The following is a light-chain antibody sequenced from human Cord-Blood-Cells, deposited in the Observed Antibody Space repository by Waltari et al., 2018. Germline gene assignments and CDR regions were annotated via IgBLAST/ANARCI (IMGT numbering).Light chain of an antibody. J-gene: IGLJ3*02. V-gene: IGLV2-23*01. Sequence: QSPLTQPASVSGSPGQSITISCTGTSSDVGSYNLVSWYQQHPGKAPKPMIYEGSKRPSGVSNRFSGSKSGNTASLTISGLQAEDEADYYCCSYAGSSTLVFGGGTKLTVL. CDR3: CSYAGSSTLV. CDR1: SSDVGSYNL. CDR2: EGS.